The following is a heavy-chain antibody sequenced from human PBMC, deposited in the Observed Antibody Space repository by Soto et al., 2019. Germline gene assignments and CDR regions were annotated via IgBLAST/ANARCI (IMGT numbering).Heavy chain of an antibody. Sequence: PGGSLRLSCAASGFTFSSYSMNWVRQAPGKGLEWVSSISSSSSYIYYADSVKGRFTISRDNAKNSLYLQMNSLRAEDTAVYYCARDQGRYFDWPTNPPFYWGQGTLVTVSS. V-gene: IGHV3-21*01. D-gene: IGHD3-9*01. CDR3: ARDQGRYFDWPTNPPFY. J-gene: IGHJ4*02. CDR2: ISSSSSYI. CDR1: GFTFSSYS.